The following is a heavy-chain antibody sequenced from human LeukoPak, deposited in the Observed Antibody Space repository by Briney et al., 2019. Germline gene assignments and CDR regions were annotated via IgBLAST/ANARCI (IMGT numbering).Heavy chain of an antibody. Sequence: GGSLRLSCAASGFTFNSYWISWVRQAPGKGLEWVANIKQDGSEKYYVDSVKGRFTISRDNAKNSLYLQMNSLRAEDTAVYYCALSRTLDYWGQGTLVTVSS. CDR2: IKQDGSEK. CDR1: GFTFNSYW. CDR3: ALSRTLDY. V-gene: IGHV3-7*01. J-gene: IGHJ4*02.